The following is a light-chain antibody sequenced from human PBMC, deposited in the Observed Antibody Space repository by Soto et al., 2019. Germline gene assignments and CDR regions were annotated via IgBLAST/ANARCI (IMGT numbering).Light chain of an antibody. J-gene: IGKJ5*01. CDR2: GAS. V-gene: IGKV3-20*01. Sequence: ETVLTQSPGTLYFSPGERAPLSCRARQSVDNSHVAWYQQRRGLPPRLLIYGASNRATGIPDRFSGSGSGADFTLTISRLEPEDFAVYFCQQYGNSPPGTFGQGTRLEI. CDR1: QSVDNSH. CDR3: QQYGNSPPGT.